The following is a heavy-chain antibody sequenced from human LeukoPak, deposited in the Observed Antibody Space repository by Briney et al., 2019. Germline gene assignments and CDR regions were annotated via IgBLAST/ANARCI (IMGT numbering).Heavy chain of an antibody. CDR2: MSYDGSNK. D-gene: IGHD2-2*01. J-gene: IGHJ6*04. V-gene: IGHV3-30*18. CDR1: GFTFSSYG. Sequence: PGGSLRLSCAASGFTFSSYGMHWVRQAPGKGLEWVAVMSYDGSNKYYADSVKGRFTISRDNSKNTLYLQMNSLRAEDTAVYYCAKEVKDCSSTSCYYYYGMDVWGKGTTVTVSS. CDR3: AKEVKDCSSTSCYYYYGMDV.